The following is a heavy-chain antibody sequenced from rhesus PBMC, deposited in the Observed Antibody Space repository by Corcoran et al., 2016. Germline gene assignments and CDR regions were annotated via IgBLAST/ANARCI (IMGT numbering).Heavy chain of an antibody. CDR1: GGSISSSNW. Sequence: QVQLQESGPGLVKPSETLSLTCAVSGGSISSSNWWSWIRQPPGKGLEWIGYISGSGGSTYSNPSLKSRVTISKDPAKNQFSLKLSSVTAAYTAVYYCASHLLYGIDYWGQGVLVTVSS. D-gene: IGHD2-21*01. J-gene: IGHJ4*01. V-gene: IGHV4-65*02. CDR2: ISGSGGST. CDR3: ASHLLYGIDY.